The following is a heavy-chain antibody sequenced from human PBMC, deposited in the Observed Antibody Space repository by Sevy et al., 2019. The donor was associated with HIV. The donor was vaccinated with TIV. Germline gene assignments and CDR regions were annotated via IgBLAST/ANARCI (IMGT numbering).Heavy chain of an antibody. CDR1: DGSFSGYY. Sequence: SETLSLTCAVHDGSFSGYYGNWIRQLPGKGLEWIGEINESGITYYNPSLKSRVTISVDTSKKQFSLKLNSVTAADTAVYFCARSPPVVVVPGAPSWFDPWGQGTLVTVSS. D-gene: IGHD2-2*01. CDR3: ARSPPVVVVPGAPSWFDP. J-gene: IGHJ5*02. V-gene: IGHV4-34*01. CDR2: INESGIT.